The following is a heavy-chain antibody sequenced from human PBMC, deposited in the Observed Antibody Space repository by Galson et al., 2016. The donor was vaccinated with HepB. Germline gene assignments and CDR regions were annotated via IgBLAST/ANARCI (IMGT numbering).Heavy chain of an antibody. J-gene: IGHJ4*02. CDR1: GFTFSSYS. D-gene: IGHD3-10*01. CDR2: ISSSSSYI. Sequence: SLRLSCAASGFTFSSYSMNWVRQAPGKGLEWVSSISSSSSYIYYADSVKGRFTISRDNAKNSLYLQMNSLRAEDTAVYYCARSDYYGSGSYNYWGQGTLVTVSS. V-gene: IGHV3-21*01. CDR3: ARSDYYGSGSYNY.